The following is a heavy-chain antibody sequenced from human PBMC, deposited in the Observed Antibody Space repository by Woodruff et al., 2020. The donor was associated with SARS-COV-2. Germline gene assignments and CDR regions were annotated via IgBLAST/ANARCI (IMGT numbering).Heavy chain of an antibody. D-gene: IGHD1-1*01. CDR2: INPSNGDT. CDR3: ASSIEVLDPSRALDI. J-gene: IGHJ3*02. V-gene: IGHV1-2*06. Sequence: EWMGRINPSNGDTNLAQNFQGRVTMTKDTSINTAYMDLNRLRSDDTAVYYCASSIEVLDPSRALDIWGQGTMVTVSS.